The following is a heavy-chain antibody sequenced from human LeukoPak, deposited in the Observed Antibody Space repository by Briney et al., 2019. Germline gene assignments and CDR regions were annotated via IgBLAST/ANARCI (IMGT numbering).Heavy chain of an antibody. CDR2: IIPIVGTA. Sequence: SVKVSCKASGGTFSSYTISWVRQAPGQGLEWMGRIIPIVGTANYAQKFQGRVTITTDESTNTAYMQLSSLRSEDTAGYYCARDPGGYNPYYFDYWGQGTLVTVSS. CDR1: GGTFSSYT. D-gene: IGHD5-24*01. CDR3: ARDPGGYNPYYFDY. V-gene: IGHV1-69*16. J-gene: IGHJ4*02.